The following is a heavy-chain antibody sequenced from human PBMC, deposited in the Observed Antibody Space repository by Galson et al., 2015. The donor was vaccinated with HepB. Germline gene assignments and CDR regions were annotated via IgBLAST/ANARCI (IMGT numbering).Heavy chain of an antibody. CDR2: SSRTSINI. CDR1: GFTFSDHS. Sequence: SLRLSCAASGFTFSDHSMNWVRQAPGKGLEWVSASSRTSININYADSVKGRYTISRDNAKNSLYLQMNSLRAEDTAVYYCTRDVVYTTPYQYHGMDVWGEGTTITVPS. CDR3: TRDVVYTTPYQYHGMDV. J-gene: IGHJ6*02. D-gene: IGHD3-16*01. V-gene: IGHV3-21*01.